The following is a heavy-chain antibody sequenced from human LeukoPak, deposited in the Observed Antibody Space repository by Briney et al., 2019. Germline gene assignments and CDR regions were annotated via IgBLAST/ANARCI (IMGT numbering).Heavy chain of an antibody. CDR2: ITASGTAM. D-gene: IGHD1-26*01. Sequence: GGSLRLSCAASGFTFSSYSMNWVRQAPGKGLEWVSHITASGTAMFYADSVKGRFTISRDNAKNSLCLQMNSLRDEDTAVYYCARDLVGPTYYWGQGALVTVSS. CDR1: GFTFSSYS. CDR3: ARDLVGPTYY. V-gene: IGHV3-48*02. J-gene: IGHJ4*02.